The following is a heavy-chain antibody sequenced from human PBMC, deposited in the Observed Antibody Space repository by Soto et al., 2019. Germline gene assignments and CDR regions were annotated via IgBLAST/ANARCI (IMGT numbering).Heavy chain of an antibody. D-gene: IGHD3-10*01. CDR2: ISYDGSNK. Sequence: PGGSLRLSCAASGFTFSSYGMHWVRQAPGKGLEWVAVISYDGSNKYYADSVKGRFTISRDNSKNTLHLQMNSLRAEDTAVYYSAKSSMWFGELTWAPGGMDVWGQGTTVTVSS. CDR3: AKSSMWFGELTWAPGGMDV. J-gene: IGHJ6*02. CDR1: GFTFSSYG. V-gene: IGHV3-30*18.